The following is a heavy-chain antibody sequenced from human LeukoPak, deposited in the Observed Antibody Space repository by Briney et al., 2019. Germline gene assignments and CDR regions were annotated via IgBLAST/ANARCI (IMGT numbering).Heavy chain of an antibody. CDR1: GFTFSSYS. D-gene: IGHD6-13*01. J-gene: IGHJ4*02. V-gene: IGHV3-49*04. CDR2: IRSKAYGGTT. Sequence: GGSLRLSCAASGFTFSSYSMNWVRQAPGKGLEWVGFIRSKAYGGTTEYAASVKGRFTISRDDSKSIAYLQMNSLKTEDTAVYYCTREGSSWYYFDYWGQGTLVTVSS. CDR3: TREGSSWYYFDY.